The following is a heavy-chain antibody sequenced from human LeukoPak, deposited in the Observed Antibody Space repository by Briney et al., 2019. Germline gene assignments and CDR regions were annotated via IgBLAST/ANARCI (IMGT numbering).Heavy chain of an antibody. CDR2: ISGSGGST. V-gene: IGHV3-23*01. J-gene: IGHJ6*02. CDR1: GFTFSSYA. CDR3: AKDSPYSSSWYDYYGMDV. D-gene: IGHD6-13*01. Sequence: GGSLRLSCAASGFTFSSYAMSWVRQAPGKGLEWVSAISGSGGSTYYADSVKGRFTISRDNSKNTLYLQMNSLRAEDTAVYYCAKDSPYSSSWYDYYGMDVWGQGTTVTVSS.